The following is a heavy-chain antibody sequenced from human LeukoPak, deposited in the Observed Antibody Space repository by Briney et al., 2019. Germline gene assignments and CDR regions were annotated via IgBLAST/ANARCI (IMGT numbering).Heavy chain of an antibody. CDR1: GGSFSGYF. D-gene: IGHD3-10*01. CDR2: INHRGST. V-gene: IGHV4-34*01. CDR3: ARVGENYYGGRVFDY. Sequence: SETLSLTCAVYGGSFSGYFWSWIRQPPGKGLEWIGEINHRGSTNYNPSLKSRVTISVDTSKNQFSLNLSSVTPADTAVYYCARVGENYYGGRVFDYWGQGTLVTVSS. J-gene: IGHJ4*02.